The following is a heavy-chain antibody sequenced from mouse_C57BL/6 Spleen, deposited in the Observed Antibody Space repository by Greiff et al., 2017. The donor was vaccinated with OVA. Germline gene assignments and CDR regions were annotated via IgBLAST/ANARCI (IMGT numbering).Heavy chain of an antibody. CDR1: GFTFSDYG. Sequence: DVKLVESGGGLVKPGGSLKLSCAASGFTFSDYGMHWVRQAPEKGLEWVAYISSGSSTIYYADTVKGRFTIARDNAKNTLFLQMTSLRSEDTAMYYCARSRYYYGSSWYYFDYWGQGTTLTVSS. V-gene: IGHV5-17*01. CDR2: ISSGSSTI. D-gene: IGHD1-1*01. J-gene: IGHJ2*01. CDR3: ARSRYYYGSSWYYFDY.